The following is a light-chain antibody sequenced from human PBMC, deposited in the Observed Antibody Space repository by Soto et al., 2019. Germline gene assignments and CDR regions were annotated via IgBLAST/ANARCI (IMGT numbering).Light chain of an antibody. V-gene: IGLV1-40*01. CDR3: QSYDSSLSGWV. Sequence: QPVLTQPPSVSGAPGQRVTISCTGSSSNIGAGYDVNWYQQLPGTAPKLLIYGYNDRPSGVPDRFSGSKSGTSASLAITGLQAEDEADYYCQSYDSSLSGWVFGGGTKVTVL. CDR1: SSNIGAGYD. CDR2: GYN. J-gene: IGLJ3*02.